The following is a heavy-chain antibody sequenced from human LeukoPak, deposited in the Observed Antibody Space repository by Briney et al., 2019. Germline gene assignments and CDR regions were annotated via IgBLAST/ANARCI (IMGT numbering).Heavy chain of an antibody. CDR1: GYTFTGYY. CDR2: INPNSGGT. V-gene: IGHV1-2*02. CDR3: ARDISDTAMAYFDY. D-gene: IGHD5-18*01. J-gene: IGHJ4*02. Sequence: GASVKVSCKASGYTFTGYYMHWVRQAPGQGLEWMGWINPNSGGTNYAQKFQGRVTMTRDTSISTAYMELSRLRSDDTAVYYCARDISDTAMAYFDYWGQGTLVTVSS.